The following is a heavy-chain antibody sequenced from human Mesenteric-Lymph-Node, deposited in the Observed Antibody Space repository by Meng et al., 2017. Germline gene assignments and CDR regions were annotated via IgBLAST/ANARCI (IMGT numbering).Heavy chain of an antibody. CDR3: AKGASGWYRDAFDI. J-gene: IGHJ3*02. Sequence: SLKISCAASGFTFDDYGMYWVRQAPGKGLEWVSGINWNSASMAYADSVKGRFTISRDNAKNSLYLQMNSLRAEDMALYYCAKGASGWYRDAFDIWGQGTMVTVSS. D-gene: IGHD6-19*01. CDR1: GFTFDDYG. CDR2: INWNSASM. V-gene: IGHV3-9*03.